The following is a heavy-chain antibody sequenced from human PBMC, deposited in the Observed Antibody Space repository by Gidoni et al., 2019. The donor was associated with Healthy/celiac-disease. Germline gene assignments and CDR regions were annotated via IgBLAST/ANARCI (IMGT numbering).Heavy chain of an antibody. D-gene: IGHD2-15*01. CDR3: ARDEKWSRGKILDY. J-gene: IGHJ4*02. V-gene: IGHV1-3*01. CDR2: INAGNGNT. CDR1: GYTFTSYA. Sequence: QVQLVQSGAEVTKPGASVKVSCKASGYTFTSYAMHWVRQAPGQRLEWMGWINAGNGNTKYSQKFQGRVTITRDTSASTAYMELSSLRSENTAVYYCARDEKWSRGKILDYWGQGTLVTVSS.